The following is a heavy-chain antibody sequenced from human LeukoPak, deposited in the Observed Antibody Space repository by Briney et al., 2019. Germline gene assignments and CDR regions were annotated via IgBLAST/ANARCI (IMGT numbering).Heavy chain of an antibody. D-gene: IGHD5-18*01. Sequence: EASVKVSCKVFGYTLTELSMHWVRQAPGKGLEWMGGFDPEDGETIYAQKFQGRVTMTEDTSTDTAYMELSSLRSEDTAVYYCARAARERDTLGFDYWGQGTLVTVSS. CDR2: FDPEDGET. V-gene: IGHV1-24*01. CDR3: ARAARERDTLGFDY. J-gene: IGHJ4*02. CDR1: GYTLTELS.